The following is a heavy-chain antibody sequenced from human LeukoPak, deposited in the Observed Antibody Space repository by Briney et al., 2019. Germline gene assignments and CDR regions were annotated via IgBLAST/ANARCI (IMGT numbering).Heavy chain of an antibody. V-gene: IGHV4-31*01. D-gene: IGHD3-22*01. Sequence: SQTLSLTCTVSGGSISSGGYYWSWIRQHPGKGLEWIGYIYYSGSTYYNPSLKSQVTISVDTSKNQFSLKLSSVTAADTAVYYCARDSSGYYDAFDIWGQGTMVTVSS. J-gene: IGHJ3*02. CDR2: IYYSGST. CDR1: GGSISSGGYY. CDR3: ARDSSGYYDAFDI.